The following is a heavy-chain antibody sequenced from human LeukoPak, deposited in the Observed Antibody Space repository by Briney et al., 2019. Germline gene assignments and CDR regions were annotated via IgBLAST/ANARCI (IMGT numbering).Heavy chain of an antibody. D-gene: IGHD6-19*01. J-gene: IGHJ4*02. CDR1: GFTFSNYW. CDR2: IKEDGSEK. V-gene: IGHV3-7*03. CDR3: AKPYTSGWYYFDS. Sequence: GGSLRLSCVASGFTFSNYWMTWVRQAPGKGLEWVANIKEDGSEKNYADSVKGRFTISRDNSKNTLYLQMNSLRAEDTAIYYCAKPYTSGWYYFDSWGQGTLVTVSS.